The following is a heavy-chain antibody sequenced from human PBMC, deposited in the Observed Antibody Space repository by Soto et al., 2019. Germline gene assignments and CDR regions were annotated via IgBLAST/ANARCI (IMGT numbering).Heavy chain of an antibody. D-gene: IGHD1-26*01. CDR1: GFTFSSYA. J-gene: IGHJ1*01. CDR3: AKQWELRYFQH. V-gene: IGHV3-23*01. CDR2: ISGSGGST. Sequence: GWSLRLSCAASGFTFSSYAMSWVRQAPGKGLEWVSAISGSGGSTYYADSVKGRFTISRDNSKNTLYLQMNSLRAEDTAVYYCAKQWELRYFQHWGQGTMVTVSS.